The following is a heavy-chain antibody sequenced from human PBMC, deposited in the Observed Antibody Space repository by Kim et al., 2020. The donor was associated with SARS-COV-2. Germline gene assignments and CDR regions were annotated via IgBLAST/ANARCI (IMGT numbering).Heavy chain of an antibody. CDR2: INHSGST. CDR3: ARGRWRSAGSSGSRVGSYGMDV. Sequence: SETLSLTCAVYGGSFSGYYWSWIRQPPGKGLEWIGEINHSGSTNYNPSLKSRVTISVDTSKNQFSLKLSSVTAADTAVYYCARGRWRSAGSSGSRVGSYGMDVWGQGTTVTVSS. D-gene: IGHD6-19*01. J-gene: IGHJ6*02. V-gene: IGHV4-34*01. CDR1: GGSFSGYY.